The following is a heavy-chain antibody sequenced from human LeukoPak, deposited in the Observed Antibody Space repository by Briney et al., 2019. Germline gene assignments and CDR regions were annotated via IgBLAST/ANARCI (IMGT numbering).Heavy chain of an antibody. V-gene: IGHV4-39*01. Sequence: SETLSLTCTVSGASISSSSYYWGWIRQPPGKGLEWIGEINLEGTTNYNPSLKSRVTISLDTSKNQFSLKVNSVTAADTAIYYCARYGGLYYFDSWGQGTLVTVSS. CDR3: ARYGGLYYFDS. J-gene: IGHJ4*02. CDR2: INLEGTT. CDR1: GASISSSSYY. D-gene: IGHD2-8*01.